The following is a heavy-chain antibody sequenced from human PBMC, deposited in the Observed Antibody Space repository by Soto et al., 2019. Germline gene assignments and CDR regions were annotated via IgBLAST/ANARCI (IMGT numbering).Heavy chain of an antibody. V-gene: IGHV3-74*01. CDR2: IHSDGVNT. CDR3: ARGLYRDYGHDN. Sequence: EVQLVESGGGLVQPGGSLRLSCGASGFTFSSYWMHWVRQAPGKGLVWVSRIHSDGVNTNYADSVKGRFTISRDNAKNTVYLQMNSLRAEDTAVYFCARGLYRDYGHDNWGQGTLVTVSS. J-gene: IGHJ4*02. D-gene: IGHD3-10*01. CDR1: GFTFSSYW.